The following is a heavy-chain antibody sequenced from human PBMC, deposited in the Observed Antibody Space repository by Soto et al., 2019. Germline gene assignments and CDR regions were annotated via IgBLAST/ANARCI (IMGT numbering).Heavy chain of an antibody. CDR3: ARDSTYYYDSSGHPYGMDV. CDR1: GASISSSY. V-gene: IGHV4-59*01. J-gene: IGHJ6*02. Sequence: SETLSLTCTVSGASISSSYWSWIRQSPGKGLEWIGYVYYSGSTNYNPSLKSRVTISVDTSKNQFSLKLRSVTAADTAVYYCARDSTYYYDSSGHPYGMDVWGQGTTVTV. CDR2: VYYSGST. D-gene: IGHD3-22*01.